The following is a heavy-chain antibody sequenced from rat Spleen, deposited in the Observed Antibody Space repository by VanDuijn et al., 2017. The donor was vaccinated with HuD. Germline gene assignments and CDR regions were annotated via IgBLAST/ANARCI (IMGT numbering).Heavy chain of an antibody. V-gene: IGHV3-1*01. J-gene: IGHJ3*01. CDR3: ASAGYNWFAY. D-gene: IGHD4-3*01. CDR2: INYSGST. Sequence: EMQLQESGPGLVKPSQSLSLTCSVTGYSITSNYWGWIRKFPGNKMEWIGHINYSGSTTYNPSLKSRISITRDTSKNQFFLQLNSVTTEDTATYYCASAGYNWFAYWGQGTLVTVSS. CDR1: GYSITSNY.